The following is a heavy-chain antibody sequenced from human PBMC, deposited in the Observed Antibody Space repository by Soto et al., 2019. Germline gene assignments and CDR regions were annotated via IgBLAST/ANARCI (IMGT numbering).Heavy chain of an antibody. Sequence: PSETLSLTCTVSGDSLSSGGHYLSWIRQHPGKGLEWIGHIYDSVNTYYSPSLRSRVTISADMSKNQFSLNLRSVTAADTAVYYCARVDHRGYFAILTDYWGQGTLVTVSS. J-gene: IGHJ4*02. CDR1: GDSLSSGGHY. D-gene: IGHD3-9*01. V-gene: IGHV4-31*03. CDR2: IYDSVNT. CDR3: ARVDHRGYFAILTDY.